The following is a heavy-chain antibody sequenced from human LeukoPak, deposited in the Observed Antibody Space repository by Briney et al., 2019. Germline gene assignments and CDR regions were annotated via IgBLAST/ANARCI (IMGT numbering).Heavy chain of an antibody. J-gene: IGHJ4*02. D-gene: IGHD3-9*01. CDR1: GYTFTGYY. Sequence: ASVKVSCKASGYTFTGYYMHWVRQAPAQGLEWMGWINPNSGGTNYAQKFQGRVTITADESTSTAYMELSSLRSEDTAVYYCARDELTYYDILTGYLYWGQGTLVTVSS. CDR3: ARDELTYYDILTGYLY. V-gene: IGHV1-2*02. CDR2: INPNSGGT.